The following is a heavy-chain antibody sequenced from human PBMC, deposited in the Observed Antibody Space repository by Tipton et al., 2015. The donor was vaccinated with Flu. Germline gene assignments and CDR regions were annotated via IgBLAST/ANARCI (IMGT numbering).Heavy chain of an antibody. D-gene: IGHD5-12*01. CDR3: ARDRGYSCFDY. V-gene: IGHV3-7*01. J-gene: IGHJ4*02. Sequence: SLRLSCAASGFSFSSYWMSWVRQAPGKGLEWVANMNQDGSEKNYMDAVKGRSSISRDNAKNSVYLQMNSLRAGDTAVYYCARDRGYSCFDYWGLGNLVTVSS. CDR1: GFSFSSYW. CDR2: MNQDGSEK.